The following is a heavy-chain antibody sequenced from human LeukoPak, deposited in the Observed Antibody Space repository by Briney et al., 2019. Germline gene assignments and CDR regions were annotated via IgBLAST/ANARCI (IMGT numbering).Heavy chain of an antibody. J-gene: IGHJ6*03. D-gene: IGHD3-10*01. Sequence: ASVKVSCKASGGTFSSYAISWVRQAPGQGLEWMGGIIPIFGTANYAQKFQGRVTITADKSTSTAYMELSSLRSEDTAVYYCARVSMVRGVMAYYYYYYMDVWGKGTTVTISS. CDR3: ARVSMVRGVMAYYYYYYMDV. V-gene: IGHV1-69*06. CDR2: IIPIFGTA. CDR1: GGTFSSYA.